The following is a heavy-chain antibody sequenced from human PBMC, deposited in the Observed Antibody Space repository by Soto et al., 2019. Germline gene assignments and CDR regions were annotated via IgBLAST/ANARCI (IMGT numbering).Heavy chain of an antibody. CDR3: ARDIRSSSGGGTDGWLDP. CDR2: ISISGRDT. Sequence: WGSLRLSCAASGFPVSNCAMSLVRQSPGKGPEWVSSISISGRDTYYPDTVRGRFTVSRDNSKSTLYLEMNSLSAEDTALYFCARDIRSSSGGGTDGWLDPWRTGKEVTVFS. V-gene: IGHV3-23*01. D-gene: IGHD3-16*01. J-gene: IGHJ5*02. CDR1: GFPVSNCA.